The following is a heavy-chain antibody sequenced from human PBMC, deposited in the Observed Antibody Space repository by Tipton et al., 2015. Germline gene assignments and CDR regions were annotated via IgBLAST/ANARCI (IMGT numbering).Heavy chain of an antibody. CDR3: ARPTSGAFDI. D-gene: IGHD2-2*01. J-gene: IGHJ3*02. CDR2: IYYSGNT. V-gene: IGHV4-59*04. CDR1: GGSISGYF. Sequence: TLSLTCTVSGGSISGYFWSWIRQPPGKGLEWIGDIYYSGNTYYNPSLKSRVTISVDTSKNQFSLKVTSMTAADTAVYYCARPTSGAFDIWGQGTMVTVSS.